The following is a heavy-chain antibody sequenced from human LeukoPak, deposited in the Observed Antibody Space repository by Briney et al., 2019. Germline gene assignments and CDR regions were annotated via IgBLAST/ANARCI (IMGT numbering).Heavy chain of an antibody. Sequence: GGSLRLSCAASGFIFSSYTMNWVRQAPGKGPEWVSSITTSGSYLYYADSVKGRFTISRDNSKNTLYLQMNSLRAEDTAVYYCARDLSSSSWFDPWGQGTLVTVSS. J-gene: IGHJ5*02. CDR1: GFIFSSYT. V-gene: IGHV3-21*01. CDR3: ARDLSSSSWFDP. D-gene: IGHD6-13*01. CDR2: ITTSGSYL.